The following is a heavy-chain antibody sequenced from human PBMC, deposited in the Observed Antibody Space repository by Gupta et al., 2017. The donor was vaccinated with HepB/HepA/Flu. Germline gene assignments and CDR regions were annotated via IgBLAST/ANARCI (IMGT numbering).Heavy chain of an antibody. V-gene: IGHV4-34*01. J-gene: IGHJ5*02. CDR3: ARGGQLVLVTPNNWFDP. CDR2: INHSGST. Sequence: QVQLQQWGAGLLKPSETLSLTCAVYGGSFSGYYWSWIRQPPGKGLEWIGEINHSGSTNYNPSLKSRVTISVDTSKNQFSLKLSSVTAADTAVYYCARGGQLVLVTPNNWFDPWGQGTLVTVSS. CDR1: GGSFSGYY. D-gene: IGHD6-13*01.